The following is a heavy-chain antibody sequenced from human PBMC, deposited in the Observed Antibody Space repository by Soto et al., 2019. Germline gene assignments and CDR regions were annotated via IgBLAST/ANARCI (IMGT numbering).Heavy chain of an antibody. D-gene: IGHD1-26*01. CDR1: GYSIRSGYY. V-gene: IGHV4-38-2*02. CDR2: IYHSGST. J-gene: IGHJ4*02. Sequence: SETLSLTCAVSGYSIRSGYYWGWIRQPPGKGLEWIGSIYHSGSTYYNPSLKSRVTISVDTSKNQFSLKLSSVTAADTAVYYCARDQRAVGATAHDYWGQGTIVTVS. CDR3: ARDQRAVGATAHDY.